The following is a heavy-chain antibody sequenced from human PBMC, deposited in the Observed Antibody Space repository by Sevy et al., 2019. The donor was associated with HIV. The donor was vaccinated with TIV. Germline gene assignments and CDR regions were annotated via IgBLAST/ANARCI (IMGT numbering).Heavy chain of an antibody. CDR2: INPNSGAT. CDR3: ARGYSGGYMYGSDF. J-gene: IGHJ4*02. V-gene: IGHV1-2*04. D-gene: IGHD5-18*01. CDR1: GYTFTDYY. Sequence: ASVKVSCKASGYTFTDYYMHWVRQAPGQGLEWMGWINPNSGATNYAQKFQGWVTMTGDTSINTAYMEVNRLRSDDTAVYYCARGYSGGYMYGSDFWGQGTLVTVSS.